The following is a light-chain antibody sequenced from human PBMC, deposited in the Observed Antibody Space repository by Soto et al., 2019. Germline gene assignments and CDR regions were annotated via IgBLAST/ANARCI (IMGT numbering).Light chain of an antibody. V-gene: IGKV3-20*01. J-gene: IGKJ3*01. Sequence: EIVLSQSPGTLSLSPGERATLACRASQSVSSSYLAWYQQKPGQAPRLLIYGASSRATGIPDRFSGSGSGTDFTLTTSRLEPEDFAVYYCQQYDSSLFTFGPGTKVDIK. CDR1: QSVSSSY. CDR3: QQYDSSLFT. CDR2: GAS.